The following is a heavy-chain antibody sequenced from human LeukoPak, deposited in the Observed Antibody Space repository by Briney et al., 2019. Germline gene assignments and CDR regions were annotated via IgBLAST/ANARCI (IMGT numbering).Heavy chain of an antibody. CDR2: ISGSGGST. V-gene: IGHV3-23*01. CDR1: GFTVSSNE. D-gene: IGHD6-13*01. Sequence: PGGSLRLSCAASGFTVSSNEMSWVRQAPGKGLEWVSAISGSGGSTYYADSVKGRFTISRDNSKNTLYLQMNSLRAEDTAVYYCAKDHSGYSSSWYGYWGQGTLVTVSS. CDR3: AKDHSGYSSSWYGY. J-gene: IGHJ4*02.